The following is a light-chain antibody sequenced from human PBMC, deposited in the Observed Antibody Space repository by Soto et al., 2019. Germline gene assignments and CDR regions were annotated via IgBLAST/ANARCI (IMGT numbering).Light chain of an antibody. Sequence: AIQMTQSPSSLSASVGDRVTITCRASQGIRNDLGWYQQKPGKAPKLLIYDASTLQSGVPARFSGSGSGTDFTLTISSLQPEDFATYYCLQDVNYPRTFGQGTKVEIQ. CDR3: LQDVNYPRT. CDR2: DAS. V-gene: IGKV1-6*01. J-gene: IGKJ1*01. CDR1: QGIRND.